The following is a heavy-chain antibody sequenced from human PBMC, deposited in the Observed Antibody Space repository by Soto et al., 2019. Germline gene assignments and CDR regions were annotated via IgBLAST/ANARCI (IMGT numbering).Heavy chain of an antibody. CDR3: TTDQGHIAALYNWFDP. CDR2: IKSKTDGVTT. V-gene: IGHV3-15*01. CDR1: GFTFSNAW. J-gene: IGHJ5*02. Sequence: EVQLVESGGGLVKPGGSLRLSCAASGFTFSNAWMSWVRQAPGKGLEWVGRIKSKTDGVTTDYAAPVKGRFTISRDDSKTTLYLQMNSLKTEDTAVYYCTTDQGHIAALYNWFDPWGQGTLVTVSS. D-gene: IGHD6-13*01.